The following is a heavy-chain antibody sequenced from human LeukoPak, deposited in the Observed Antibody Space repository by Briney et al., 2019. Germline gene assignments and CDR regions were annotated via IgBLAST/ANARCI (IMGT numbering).Heavy chain of an antibody. J-gene: IGHJ3*02. CDR2: ISSSSSYI. D-gene: IGHD1-1*01. V-gene: IGHV3-21*01. CDR3: ARDGTATIGDAFDI. Sequence: PGGSLRLSCAASGFTFSSYSMNWVRQAPGKGLEWVSSISSSSSYIYYADSVKGRFTISRDNAKNSLYLQMNSLRAEDTAVYYCARDGTATIGDAFDIWGQGTMVTVSS. CDR1: GFTFSSYS.